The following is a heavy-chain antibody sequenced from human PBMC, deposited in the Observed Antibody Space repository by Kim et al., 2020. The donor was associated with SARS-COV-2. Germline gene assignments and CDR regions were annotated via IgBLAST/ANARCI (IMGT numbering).Heavy chain of an antibody. CDR1: GFTFSSYA. D-gene: IGHD3-3*01. J-gene: IGHJ3*02. CDR3: ARATYYDFWSGYSVDDAFDI. Sequence: GSLRLSCAASGFTFSSYAMHWVRQAPGKGLEWVAVISYDGSNKYYADSVKGRFTISRDNSKNTLYLQMNSLRAEDTAVYYCARATYYDFWSGYSVDDAFDIWGQGTMVTVSS. CDR2: ISYDGSNK. V-gene: IGHV3-30-3*01.